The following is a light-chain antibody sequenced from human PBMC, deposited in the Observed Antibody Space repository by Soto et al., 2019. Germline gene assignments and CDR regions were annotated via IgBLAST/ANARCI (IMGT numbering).Light chain of an antibody. J-gene: IGKJ1*01. CDR1: QSISSW. Sequence: DIQMTQSPSTLSASVGDRVTLNCRASQSISSWLAWYQQKPGKAPKLLIYDASSLESGVPSRFSGSGSGTEFTLTISSLQTDDFATYYCQQYDSYSWTFGQGTKVDI. CDR3: QQYDSYSWT. V-gene: IGKV1-5*01. CDR2: DAS.